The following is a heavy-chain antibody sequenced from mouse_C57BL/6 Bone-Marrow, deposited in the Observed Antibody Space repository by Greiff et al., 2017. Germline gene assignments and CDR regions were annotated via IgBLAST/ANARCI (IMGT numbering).Heavy chain of an antibody. Sequence: QVQLQQSGAELARPGASVKLSCKASGYTFTSYGISWVKQRTGQGLEWIGEIYPRSGNTYYNEKFKGKATLTADTSSSTAYMELRSLTSEDSAVFVCARIPLLYYYAMDYWGQGTSLTVSS. J-gene: IGHJ4*01. CDR3: ARIPLLYYYAMDY. CDR1: GYTFTSYG. V-gene: IGHV1-81*01. CDR2: IYPRSGNT.